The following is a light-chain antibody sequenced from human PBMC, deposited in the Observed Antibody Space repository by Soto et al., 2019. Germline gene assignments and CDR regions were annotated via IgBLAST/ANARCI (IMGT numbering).Light chain of an antibody. V-gene: IGKV1-33*01. CDR1: QGISNS. Sequence: DIQMTQSPSSLSASVGDRVTITCQASQGISNSLTWYQQKPGKAPKLLIYEASNLETGVPSRFSGGGSGTDFTFTISSLQPEDIATYYCQQYDNFPGTFGQGTKLEIK. CDR2: EAS. J-gene: IGKJ2*01. CDR3: QQYDNFPGT.